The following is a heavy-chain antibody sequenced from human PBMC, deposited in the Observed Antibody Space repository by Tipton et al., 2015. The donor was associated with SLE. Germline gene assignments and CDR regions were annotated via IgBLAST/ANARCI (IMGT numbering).Heavy chain of an antibody. CDR1: GDRFSGHY. D-gene: IGHD3-3*01. Sequence: TLSLTCVVYGDRFSGHYWSWVRQPPGKGLAWIGEINHGGRTNYNPSLKSRVTLSVDTSKNQVSLKVSSVTAADTAVYYCARGPSGDYYYCMDVWGNGTTVTVSS. V-gene: IGHV4-34*01. CDR2: INHGGRT. CDR3: ARGPSGDYYYCMDV. J-gene: IGHJ6*03.